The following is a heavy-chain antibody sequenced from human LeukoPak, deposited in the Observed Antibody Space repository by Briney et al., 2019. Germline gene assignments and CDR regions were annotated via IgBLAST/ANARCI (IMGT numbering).Heavy chain of an antibody. J-gene: IGHJ6*03. CDR2: ISSSSSII. Sequence: GGSLRLSCAASGFTFSSYSMNWVRQAPGKGLEWVSYISSSSSIIYYADSVKGRFTISRDNAKNTLYLQMNSLRAEDTAVYYCGKGGDSSGRYYHYYYMDAWGKGTTVTVSS. CDR3: GKGGDSSGRYYHYYYMDA. V-gene: IGHV3-48*01. CDR1: GFTFSSYS. D-gene: IGHD3-22*01.